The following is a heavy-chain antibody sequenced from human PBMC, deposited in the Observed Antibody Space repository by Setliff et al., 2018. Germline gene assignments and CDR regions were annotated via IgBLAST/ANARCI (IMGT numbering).Heavy chain of an antibody. D-gene: IGHD5-12*01. J-gene: IGHJ4*02. V-gene: IGHV3-64*02. CDR2: ISSNGGST. CDR3: ARAHIVATILDY. Sequence: GGSLRLSCAASGFTFSSYAMHWVRQAPGKGLEYVSAISSNGGSTYYADSVKGRFTISRDNSKNTLYLQMGSLRAEDMAVYYCARAHIVATILDYWGQGTLVTVSS. CDR1: GFTFSSYA.